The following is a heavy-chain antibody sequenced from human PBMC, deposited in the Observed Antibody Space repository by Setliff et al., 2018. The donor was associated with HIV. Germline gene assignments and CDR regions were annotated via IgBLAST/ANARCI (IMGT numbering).Heavy chain of an antibody. Sequence: LTCTVSGGSISSYYWSWIRQPPGKGLEWIGYIYYGGSTNYNPSLKSRVTISVDTSKNQFSLKLSSVIAADTAVYYCARIFGDQGYYYGMDVWGQGTTVTVSS. CDR2: IYYGGST. CDR3: ARIFGDQGYYYGMDV. V-gene: IGHV4-59*01. CDR1: GGSISSYY. J-gene: IGHJ6*02. D-gene: IGHD3-3*01.